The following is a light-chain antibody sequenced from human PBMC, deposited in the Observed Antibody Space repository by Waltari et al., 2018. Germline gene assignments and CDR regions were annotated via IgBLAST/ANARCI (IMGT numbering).Light chain of an antibody. Sequence: VLTQSPGTLSLSPGERATLSCRASQRVANSYLAWYQQRPGQAPRLLIYAASSRATGIPDMFSGSVSGTDFTLTISRLEPEDSAVYYCHQYGNSARTFGQGTKVEIK. V-gene: IGKV3-20*01. CDR2: AAS. J-gene: IGKJ1*01. CDR3: HQYGNSART. CDR1: QRVANSY.